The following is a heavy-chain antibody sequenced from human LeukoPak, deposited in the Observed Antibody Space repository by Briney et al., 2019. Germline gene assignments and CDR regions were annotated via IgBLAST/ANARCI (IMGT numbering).Heavy chain of an antibody. CDR3: ARDETIPNAFDI. CDR2: INHSGST. V-gene: IGHV4-34*01. Sequence: SETLSLTCAVYGGSFSGYYWSWIRQPPGKGLEWIGEINHSGSTNYNPSLKSRVTISVDTSKNQFSLKLSSVTAADTAVYYCARDETIPNAFDIWGQGTMVTVSS. J-gene: IGHJ3*02. CDR1: GGSFSGYY. D-gene: IGHD2-2*02.